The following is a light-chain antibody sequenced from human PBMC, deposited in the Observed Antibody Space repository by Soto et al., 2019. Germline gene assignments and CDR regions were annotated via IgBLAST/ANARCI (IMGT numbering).Light chain of an antibody. CDR2: KAS. CDR1: QSISSW. V-gene: IGKV1-5*03. CDR3: EQDNSYPWT. J-gene: IGKJ1*01. Sequence: DIQMTQSPSTLSASVGDRVTITCRASQSISSWLAWYQQKPGKTPKVLIYKASSLESGVPSTFSGSGSGTAFNLTISSPQPDDCATYYCEQDNSYPWTFGQGTKVEIK.